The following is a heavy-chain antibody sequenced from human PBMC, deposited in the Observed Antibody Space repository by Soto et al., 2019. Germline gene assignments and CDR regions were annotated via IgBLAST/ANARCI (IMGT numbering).Heavy chain of an antibody. V-gene: IGHV1-69*01. CDR3: AHFSVGGPARSGAFDI. CDR2: IIPMFGTA. J-gene: IGHJ3*02. Sequence: QVQLVQSGAEVKKPGSSVKVSCKASGGTFSNYAINWVRQAPGQGLEWMGGIIPMFGTANYAQNYQARFTITADESTSTAHMELSSLRSEDTAVYFCAHFSVGGPARSGAFDIWGQGTMVTVSS. CDR1: GGTFSNYA. D-gene: IGHD2-2*01.